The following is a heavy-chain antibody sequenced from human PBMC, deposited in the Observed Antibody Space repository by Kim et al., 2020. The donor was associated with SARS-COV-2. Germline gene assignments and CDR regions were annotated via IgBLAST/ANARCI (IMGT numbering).Heavy chain of an antibody. CDR3: AKVSSPYVINTSPMSD. V-gene: IGHV3-30*18. J-gene: IGHJ4*02. CDR1: GFNFRYYG. Sequence: GGSLRLSCAAYGFNFRYYGMHWVRHSPDKGLEWVAVISYDDSETFYGDSVKGRFTISRDDSKSTVSLQMNSLRAEDTAVYYCAKVSSPYVINTSPMSDWGQGIQVTVSS. D-gene: IGHD3-10*02. CDR2: ISYDDSET.